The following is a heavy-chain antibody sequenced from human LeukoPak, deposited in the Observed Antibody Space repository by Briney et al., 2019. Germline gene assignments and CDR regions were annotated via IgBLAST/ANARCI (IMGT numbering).Heavy chain of an antibody. Sequence: ASVKVSCKASGYTFTGYYMHWVRQAPGQGLEWMGWINPNSGGTNCAQKFQGRVTMTRDTSISTAYMELSRLRSDDTAVYYCAREGIAARLGYYYGMDVWGQGTTVTVSS. CDR2: INPNSGGT. CDR3: AREGIAARLGYYYGMDV. V-gene: IGHV1-2*02. J-gene: IGHJ6*02. CDR1: GYTFTGYY. D-gene: IGHD6-6*01.